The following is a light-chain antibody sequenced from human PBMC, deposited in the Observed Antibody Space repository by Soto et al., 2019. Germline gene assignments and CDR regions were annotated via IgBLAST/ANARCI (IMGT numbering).Light chain of an antibody. CDR3: QQYDSYPLT. CDR1: QSIGSW. CDR2: KAS. Sequence: DLPMTPSPSTLSASVGDRVTITCRASQSIGSWLAWHQQEPGKAPKLLIYKASSLESGVPSRFSGSGSGTEFTLSISSLQPDDSATYYCQQYDSYPLTFGGGTKVDIK. J-gene: IGKJ4*01. V-gene: IGKV1-5*03.